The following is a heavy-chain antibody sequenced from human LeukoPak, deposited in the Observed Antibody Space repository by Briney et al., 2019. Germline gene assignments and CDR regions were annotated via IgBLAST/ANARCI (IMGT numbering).Heavy chain of an antibody. CDR1: GFTFSSYA. CDR3: AREHGDYGNY. Sequence: RSLRLSCAASGFTFSSYAMHWVRQAPGKGLEWVAVISYDGSNKYYADSVKGRFTISRDNSKNTLYLQMNSLRAEDTAVYYCAREHGDYGNYWGQGTLVTVSS. V-gene: IGHV3-30*04. J-gene: IGHJ4*02. CDR2: ISYDGSNK. D-gene: IGHD4-17*01.